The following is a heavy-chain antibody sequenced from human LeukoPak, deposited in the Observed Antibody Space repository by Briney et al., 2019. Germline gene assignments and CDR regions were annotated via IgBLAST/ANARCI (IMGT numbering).Heavy chain of an antibody. J-gene: IGHJ4*02. CDR3: ARGESYFAY. CDR1: GGSINNYY. V-gene: IGHV4-59*01. Sequence: SETLSLTCSVSGGSINNYYWDWIRQPPGKGLGWIGYIFSSGLTKYNPSLKSRVTISVDTSNNQFSLKLNSVTAADTALYYCARGESYFAYWGQGALVTVSS. CDR2: IFSSGLT.